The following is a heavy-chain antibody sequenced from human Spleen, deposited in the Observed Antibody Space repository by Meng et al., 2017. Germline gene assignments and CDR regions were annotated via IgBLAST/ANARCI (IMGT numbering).Heavy chain of an antibody. V-gene: IGHV4-34*01. J-gene: IGHJ3*02. CDR3: AREYDSSGVDAFDI. CDR1: GGSFSGYY. CDR2: INHSGST. D-gene: IGHD3-22*01. Sequence: QGQLQQWGAGLLKPSETLSLTCAVYGGSFSGYYWSWIRQPPGKGLEWIGEINHSGSTNYNPSLKSRVTISVDTSKNQFSLKLSSVTAADTAVYYCAREYDSSGVDAFDIWGQGTMVTVSS.